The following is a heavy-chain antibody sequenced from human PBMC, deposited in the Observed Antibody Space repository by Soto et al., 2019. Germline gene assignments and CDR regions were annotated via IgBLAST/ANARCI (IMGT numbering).Heavy chain of an antibody. V-gene: IGHV4-59*01. CDR1: GGSISSYY. Sequence: SETLSLTCTVSGGSISSYYWSWIRQPPGKGLEWIGYIYYSGSTNYNPSLKSRVTISVDTSKNQFSLKLSSVTAADTAVYYCARAQSEIAARYYYYYGMDVWGQGTTVTVSS. CDR2: IYYSGST. CDR3: ARAQSEIAARYYYYYGMDV. J-gene: IGHJ6*02. D-gene: IGHD6-13*01.